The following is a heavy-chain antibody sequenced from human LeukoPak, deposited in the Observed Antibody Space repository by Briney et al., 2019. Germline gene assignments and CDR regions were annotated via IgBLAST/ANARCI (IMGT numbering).Heavy chain of an antibody. CDR3: ASSRRYYYGSGSYDWFDP. CDR1: GYTFTSYD. V-gene: IGHV1-46*01. D-gene: IGHD3-10*01. Sequence: ASVKVSCKASGYTFTSYDMHWVRQAPGQGLEWMGIINSSGGSTSYAQKFPGRVTMTTDTTTSTAYMELRSLRSDDTAVYYCASSRRYYYGSGSYDWFDPWGQGTLVTVSS. CDR2: INSSGGST. J-gene: IGHJ5*02.